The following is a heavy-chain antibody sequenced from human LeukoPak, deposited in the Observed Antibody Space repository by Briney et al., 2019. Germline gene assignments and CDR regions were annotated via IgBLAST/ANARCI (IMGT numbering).Heavy chain of an antibody. D-gene: IGHD2-2*01. Sequence: GGSLRLSCAASGFTFSSHWVYWVRQAPGKGLVWVSRISGDGSSTSYADSVKGRFTISRDNAKNTLYLQMNSLRADDTAVYYCARCSTSCYDIWGQGTMVTVSS. CDR1: GFTFSSHW. J-gene: IGHJ3*02. CDR3: ARCSTSCYDI. CDR2: ISGDGSST. V-gene: IGHV3-74*01.